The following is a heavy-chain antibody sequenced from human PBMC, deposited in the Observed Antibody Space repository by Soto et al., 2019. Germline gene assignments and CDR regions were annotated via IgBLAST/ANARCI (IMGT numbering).Heavy chain of an antibody. CDR2: ISGSGGST. V-gene: IGHV3-23*01. CDR1: GFTFSSYA. CDR3: AKDLPPSYITMVRGVDFDAFDI. Sequence: EVQLLESGGGLVQPGGSLRLSCAASGFTFSSYAMSWVRQAPGKGLEWVSAISGSGGSTYYADSVKGRFTISRDNSKNTLYMQMNSLRAEDTAVYYCAKDLPPSYITMVRGVDFDAFDIWGQGTMVTVSS. J-gene: IGHJ3*02. D-gene: IGHD3-10*01.